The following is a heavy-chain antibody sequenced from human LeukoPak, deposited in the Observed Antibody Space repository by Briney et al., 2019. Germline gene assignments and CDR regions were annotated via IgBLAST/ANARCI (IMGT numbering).Heavy chain of an antibody. CDR3: AKDFVTIVRRSTLFDY. CDR2: IRYDGSNK. V-gene: IGHV3-30*02. CDR1: GFTFSSYG. J-gene: IGHJ4*02. D-gene: IGHD3-10*01. Sequence: GGSLRLSCAASGFTFSSYGMHWVRQAPGKGLEWVAFIRYDGSNKYYADSVKGRFTISRDNSKNTLYLQMNSLRAEDTAVYYCAKDFVTIVRRSTLFDYWGQGTLVTVSS.